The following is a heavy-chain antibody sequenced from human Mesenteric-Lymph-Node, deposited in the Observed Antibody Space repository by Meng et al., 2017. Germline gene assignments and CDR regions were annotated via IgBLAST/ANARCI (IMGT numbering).Heavy chain of an antibody. J-gene: IGHJ4*02. CDR2: IRSNYYGGTT. CDR1: GLTFGDFA. V-gene: IGHV3-49*03. Sequence: GESLKISCTASGLTFGDFAMSWSRQAPGKGLEWVGFIRSNYYGGTTEYAASVKGRFTMSRDDSKNIAYLQMNSLKTEDTAVYYCQLIWFGDSSRRADHWGQGTLVTVSS. D-gene: IGHD3-10*01. CDR3: QLIWFGDSSRRADH.